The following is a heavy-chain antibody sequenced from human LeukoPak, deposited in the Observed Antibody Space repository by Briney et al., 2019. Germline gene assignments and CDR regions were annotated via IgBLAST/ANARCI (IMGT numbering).Heavy chain of an antibody. D-gene: IGHD3-10*01. CDR3: ARDQIYGSGSHRYYYGMDV. Sequence: SETLSLTCTVSGGYISSYYWSWIRQPPGKGLEWVGYIYYSGSTNYNPSLKSRVTISVDTSKNQFSLKLSSVTAADTAVYYCARDQIYGSGSHRYYYGMDVWGKGTTVTVSS. J-gene: IGHJ6*04. CDR2: IYYSGST. V-gene: IGHV4-59*01. CDR1: GGYISSYY.